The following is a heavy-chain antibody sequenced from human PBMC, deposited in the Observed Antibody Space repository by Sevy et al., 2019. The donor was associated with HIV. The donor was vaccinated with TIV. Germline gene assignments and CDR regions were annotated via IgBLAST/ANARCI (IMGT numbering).Heavy chain of an antibody. CDR3: ARERYSRPHDY. V-gene: IGHV3-23*01. Sequence: GGSLRLSCAASGFAFYEYSMSWIRQAPGKGLEWVATLSFGCGKINYADSVKGRFTIHRDNSKNSFYLKMDNVRVEDTDLYYCARERYSRPHDYWGQGTRVTVSS. CDR1: GFAFYEYS. J-gene: IGHJ4*02. D-gene: IGHD1-20*01. CDR2: LSFGCGKI.